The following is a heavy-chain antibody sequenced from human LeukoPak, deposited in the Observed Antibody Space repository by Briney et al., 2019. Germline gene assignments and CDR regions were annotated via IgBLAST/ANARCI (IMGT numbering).Heavy chain of an antibody. J-gene: IGHJ4*02. CDR3: ARMGGYSGYAAH. CDR1: GGSISPYY. V-gene: IGHV4-59*08. CDR2: IYSSGSA. D-gene: IGHD5-12*01. Sequence: NPSETLSLTCTVSGGSISPYYWSWIRQSPGKGLEWIGYIYSSGSANYNPSLKSRVTISVDTSKNQFSLKLSSVTAADTAVYYCARMGGYSGYAAHWGQGTLVTVSS.